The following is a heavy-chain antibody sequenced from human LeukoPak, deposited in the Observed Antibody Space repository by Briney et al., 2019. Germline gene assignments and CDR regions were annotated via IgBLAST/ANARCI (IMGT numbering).Heavy chain of an antibody. V-gene: IGHV1-2*02. Sequence: ASAKVSCKASGYTFTAYYIHWVRQAPGQGLEWMGWINPKSGGPKYAQKFQGRVTMTRDTSISTVYVELSSLRSDDSAVYYCARTSNYGRFDYWGQGTLVTVSS. CDR2: INPKSGGP. D-gene: IGHD3-10*01. CDR3: ARTSNYGRFDY. CDR1: GYTFTAYY. J-gene: IGHJ4*02.